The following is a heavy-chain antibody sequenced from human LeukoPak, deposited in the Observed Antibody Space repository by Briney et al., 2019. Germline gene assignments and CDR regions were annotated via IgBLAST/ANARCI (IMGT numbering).Heavy chain of an antibody. CDR3: ARVRSRVFGVAPTSFDY. V-gene: IGHV1-18*01. CDR1: GYTFTSYG. Sequence: ASVKVSCKASGYTFTSYGISWVRQAPGQGLEWMGWISAYNGNTNYAQKLQGGVTMTTDTSTSTAYMELRSLRSDDTAVYYCARVRSRVFGVAPTSFDYWGQGTLVTVSS. J-gene: IGHJ4*02. D-gene: IGHD3-3*01. CDR2: ISAYNGNT.